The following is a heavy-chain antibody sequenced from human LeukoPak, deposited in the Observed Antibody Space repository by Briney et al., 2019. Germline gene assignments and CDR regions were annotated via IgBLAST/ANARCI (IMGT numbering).Heavy chain of an antibody. CDR3: AKALYYDSSGYYNYYYGMDV. CDR2: ISYDGSNK. Sequence: GGSLRLSCVASGFTFNTYWMSWVRQAPGKGLEWVAVISYDGSNKYYADSVKGRFTISRDNSKNTLYLQMNSLRAEDTAVYYCAKALYYDSSGYYNYYYGMDVWGQGTTVTVSS. V-gene: IGHV3-30*18. J-gene: IGHJ6*02. D-gene: IGHD3-22*01. CDR1: GFTFNTYW.